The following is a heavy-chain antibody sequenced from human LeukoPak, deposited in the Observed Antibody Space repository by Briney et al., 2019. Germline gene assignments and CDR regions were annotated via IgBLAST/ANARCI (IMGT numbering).Heavy chain of an antibody. CDR3: ARGGYSYGNNWFDP. CDR2: IYYSGST. Sequence: SETLSLTCTVSGGSISSYYWSWIRQPPGKGLEWIGYIYYSGSTNHNPSLKSRVTISVDTSKNQFSLKLGSVTAADTAVYYCARGGYSYGNNWFDPWGQGTLVTVSS. D-gene: IGHD5-18*01. J-gene: IGHJ5*02. CDR1: GGSISSYY. V-gene: IGHV4-59*01.